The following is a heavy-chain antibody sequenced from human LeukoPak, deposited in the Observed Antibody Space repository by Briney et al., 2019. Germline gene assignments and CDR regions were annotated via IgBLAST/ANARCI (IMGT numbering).Heavy chain of an antibody. CDR2: INPHSGGT. V-gene: IGHV1-2*02. CDR3: ARVGGSNWWFDP. J-gene: IGHJ5*02. CDR1: GYTFTGYY. D-gene: IGHD6-13*01. Sequence: ASVKVSCKASGYTFTGYYIHWVRQAPGQGLEWMGWINPHSGGTNYAQKFQGRVTMTRDTSISTAYMELSSLRSDDTAVYYCARVGGSNWWFDPWGQGTLVTVSS.